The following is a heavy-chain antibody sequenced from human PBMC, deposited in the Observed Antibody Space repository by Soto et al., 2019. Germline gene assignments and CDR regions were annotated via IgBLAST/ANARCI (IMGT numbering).Heavy chain of an antibody. CDR3: ARDGLQRFGYYHN. J-gene: IGHJ6*01. D-gene: IGHD6-25*01. CDR1: GESIRAFY. V-gene: IGHV4-4*07. Sequence: SEKLRHPYAVSGESIRAFYWSWFRQPAGGGLEWIGRFSLSGDTDCNPSLRSRLTMSSDTSKSQFSLRLTSVTAADTAVYYCARDGLQRFGYYHN. CDR2: FSLSGDT.